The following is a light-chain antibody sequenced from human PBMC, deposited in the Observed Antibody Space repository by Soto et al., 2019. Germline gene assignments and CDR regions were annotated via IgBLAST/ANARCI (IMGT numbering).Light chain of an antibody. CDR2: SAS. V-gene: IGKV1-39*01. Sequence: IPMTQSPSSLSASVGDRVTLTCRTSRAINNYVNWYQHHPVRVPKLLISSASIFQAGVPSRFSAGGSGTHFALTISNLQPEDVATYYCQQSYSTPPNFGQGTKLEI. CDR3: QQSYSTPPN. J-gene: IGKJ2*01. CDR1: RAINNY.